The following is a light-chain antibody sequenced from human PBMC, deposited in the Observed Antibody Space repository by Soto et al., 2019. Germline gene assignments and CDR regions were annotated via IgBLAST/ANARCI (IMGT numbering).Light chain of an antibody. V-gene: IGKV1-9*01. CDR3: HQLNGSPWT. CDR2: GAS. CDR1: PAIASF. Sequence: IQLTQSPSSLSASVGDRVTITCRASPAIASFLAWYQQKPGTAPKLLIYGASTLQSGDPSRFRGIRSGTDYTLNIASMQPEDFATYYWHQLNGSPWTFGQGTKVEIK. J-gene: IGKJ1*01.